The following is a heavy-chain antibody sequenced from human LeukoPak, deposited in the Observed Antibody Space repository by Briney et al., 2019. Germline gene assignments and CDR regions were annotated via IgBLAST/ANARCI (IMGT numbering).Heavy chain of an antibody. CDR3: ARRGGGYPSYYFDY. CDR1: GGSISSYY. D-gene: IGHD3-22*01. J-gene: IGHJ4*02. CDR2: IYSSGST. Sequence: PSETLSLTCTVSGGSISSYYWSWIRQPPGKGLEWIGYIYSSGSTNYNPSLKSRLTISVDTSKNQFSLKLSSVTAADTAVYYCARRGGGYPSYYFDYWGQGTLVTVSS. V-gene: IGHV4-4*09.